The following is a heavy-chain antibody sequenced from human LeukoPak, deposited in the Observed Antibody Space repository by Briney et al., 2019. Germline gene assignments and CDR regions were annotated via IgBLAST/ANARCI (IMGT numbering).Heavy chain of an antibody. Sequence: GGSLRLSCAASGFTFSSYWMSWVRQAPGKGPGWVANIKEDGSEKYYVDSVKGRFTISRDNAKNSLYLQMNSLRAEDMAVYYCTRGYSYGPGVYWGQGTLVTVSS. CDR3: TRGYSYGPGVY. J-gene: IGHJ4*02. D-gene: IGHD5-18*01. V-gene: IGHV3-7*01. CDR1: GFTFSSYW. CDR2: IKEDGSEK.